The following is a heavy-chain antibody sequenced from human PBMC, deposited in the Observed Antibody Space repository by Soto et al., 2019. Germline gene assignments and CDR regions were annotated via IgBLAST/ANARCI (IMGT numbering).Heavy chain of an antibody. CDR3: AKERLFMAPQYYFDY. CDR2: ISYDGSNK. D-gene: IGHD3-10*01. CDR1: GFTFSSYG. V-gene: IGHV3-30*18. J-gene: IGHJ4*02. Sequence: GGSLRLSCAASGFTFSSYGMHWVRQAPGKGLEWVAVISYDGSNKYYADSVKGRFTISRDNSKNTLYLQMNSLRAEDTAVYYCAKERLFMAPQYYFDYWGQGTLVTVSS.